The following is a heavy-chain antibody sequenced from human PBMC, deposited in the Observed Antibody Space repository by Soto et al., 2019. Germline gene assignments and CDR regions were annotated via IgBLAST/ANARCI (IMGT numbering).Heavy chain of an antibody. D-gene: IGHD1-7*01. V-gene: IGHV3-74*01. CDR2: INTDGSST. CDR1: GFTFSSYW. Sequence: EVQLVESGGGLVQPGGSLRLSCAASGFTFSSYWMHWVRQAPGKGLVWVSRINTDGSSTSYADSVKGRFTISRDNAENTLYLQRNGLRFEDTAIFYCAREPPGRAWAGPTDYWGQGTLVTVSS. CDR3: AREPPGRAWAGPTDY. J-gene: IGHJ4*02.